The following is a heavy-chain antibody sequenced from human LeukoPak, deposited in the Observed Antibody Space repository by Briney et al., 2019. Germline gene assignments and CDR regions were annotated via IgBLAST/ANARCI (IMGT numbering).Heavy chain of an antibody. V-gene: IGHV4-38-2*02. CDR1: GDSISSGNY. Sequence: SETLSLTCTVSGDSISSGNYWGWIRQPPGKGLELIGEINRHGNTDYNPSLKSRVSMSIDTSKNQFSLKLISVTAADTAVYYCARLVPERFFQLNPEGYYEYWGQGTLATVSS. D-gene: IGHD3-3*01. J-gene: IGHJ4*02. CDR2: INRHGNT. CDR3: ARLVPERFFQLNPEGYYEY.